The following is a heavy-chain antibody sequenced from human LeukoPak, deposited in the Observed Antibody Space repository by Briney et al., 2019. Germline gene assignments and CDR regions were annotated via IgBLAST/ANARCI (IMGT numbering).Heavy chain of an antibody. CDR3: AKFRRDIVVVPAAYFDY. Sequence: GGSLRLSCAASGFTFSSYATSWVRQAPGKGLEWVSAISGSGGSTYYADSVKGRFTISRDNSKNTLYLQMNSLRAEDTAVYYCAKFRRDIVVVPAAYFDYWGQGTLVTVSS. V-gene: IGHV3-23*01. J-gene: IGHJ4*02. CDR2: ISGSGGST. CDR1: GFTFSSYA. D-gene: IGHD2-2*01.